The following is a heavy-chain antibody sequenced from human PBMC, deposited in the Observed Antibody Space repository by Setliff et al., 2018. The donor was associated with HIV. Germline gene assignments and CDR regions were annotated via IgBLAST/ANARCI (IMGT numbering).Heavy chain of an antibody. CDR3: AKDGSGWSQH. D-gene: IGHD6-19*01. CDR1: GFNFRDSW. Sequence: GSLRLSCSTSGFNFRDSWMSWLRLAPGKGLEWVANISPDGSERYSVDSVRGRFTVSRDNAKTSLYLQMNSLRVEDTAVYYCAKDGSGWSQHWGQGTLVTVSS. V-gene: IGHV3-7*01. CDR2: ISPDGSER. J-gene: IGHJ1*01.